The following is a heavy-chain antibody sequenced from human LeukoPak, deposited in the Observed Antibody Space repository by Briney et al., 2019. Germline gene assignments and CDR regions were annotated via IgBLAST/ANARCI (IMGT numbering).Heavy chain of an antibody. V-gene: IGHV3-11*04. D-gene: IGHD4-23*01. Sequence: GGSLRLSCAASGFTFSDYYMSWIRRAPGKGLEWVSYISSSGSTIYYADSVKGRFTISRDNAKNSLYLQMNSLRAEDTAVYYCARPSVVSAFDIWGQGTMVTVSS. J-gene: IGHJ3*02. CDR3: ARPSVVSAFDI. CDR2: ISSSGSTI. CDR1: GFTFSDYY.